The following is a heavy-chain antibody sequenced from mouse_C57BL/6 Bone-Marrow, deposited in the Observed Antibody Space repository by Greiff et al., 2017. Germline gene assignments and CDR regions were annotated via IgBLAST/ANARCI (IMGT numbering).Heavy chain of an antibody. V-gene: IGHV1-64*01. CDR1: GYTFTSYW. CDR3: AREEAYYSGHVAD. J-gene: IGHJ3*01. D-gene: IGHD2-12*01. Sequence: VQLQQPGAELVKPGASVKLSCKASGYTFTSYWMHWVKQRPGQGLEWIGMIHPNSGSTNYNEKFKSKATLTVDKSSSTAYMQLSSLTSEDSAVYYCAREEAYYSGHVADWGQGTLVTVSA. CDR2: IHPNSGST.